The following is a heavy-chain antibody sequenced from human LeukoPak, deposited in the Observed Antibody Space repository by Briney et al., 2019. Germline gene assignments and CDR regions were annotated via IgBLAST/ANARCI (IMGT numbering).Heavy chain of an antibody. V-gene: IGHV3-64*01. D-gene: IGHD3-22*01. CDR2: ISSNGGST. Sequence: GGSLRLSCAASGFTFSSYAMHWVRQAPGKGLEYVSAISSNGGSTYYANSVKGRFAISRDNSKNTLYLQMGSLRAEDMAVYYCARSNYYDSSGYPDYWGQGTLVTVSS. CDR3: ARSNYYDSSGYPDY. CDR1: GFTFSSYA. J-gene: IGHJ4*02.